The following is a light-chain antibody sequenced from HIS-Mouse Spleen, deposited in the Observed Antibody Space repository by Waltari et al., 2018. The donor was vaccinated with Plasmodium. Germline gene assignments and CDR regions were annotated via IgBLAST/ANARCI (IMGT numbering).Light chain of an antibody. J-gene: IGLJ3*02. CDR1: ALPKKS. Sequence: SYELTQPPSVSVSPGQTARITGSGDALPKKSAYWYQQKSGQAPGLVIYEDSKRPSGIPERFSGSRSGTMATLTISGAQVEDEADYYCYSTDSSGNHRVFGGGTKLTVL. V-gene: IGLV3-10*01. CDR2: EDS. CDR3: YSTDSSGNHRV.